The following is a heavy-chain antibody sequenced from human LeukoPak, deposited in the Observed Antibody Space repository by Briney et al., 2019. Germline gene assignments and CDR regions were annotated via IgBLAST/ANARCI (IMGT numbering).Heavy chain of an antibody. D-gene: IGHD4-23*01. V-gene: IGHV3-53*01. CDR2: IYSGGST. CDR1: GFTVSSNY. Sequence: GGSLRLSCAASGFTVSSNYMSWVRQAPGKGLEWVSVIYSGGSTYYADSVKGRFTISRDNSKNTLYLQMNSLRAEDTAVYYCTRAPVVTPEFDYWGQGTLVTGSS. J-gene: IGHJ4*02. CDR3: TRAPVVTPEFDY.